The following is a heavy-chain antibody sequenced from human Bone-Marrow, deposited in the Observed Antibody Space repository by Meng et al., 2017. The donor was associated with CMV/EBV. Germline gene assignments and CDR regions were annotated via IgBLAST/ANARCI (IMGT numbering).Heavy chain of an antibody. V-gene: IGHV4-34*01. CDR2: INHSGST. Sequence: YYWSGIRQPQGKGLEWIGEINHSGSTNYNPSLKSRVTISVDTSKSQFSLKLSSVTAADTAVYYCAREGGRYYYDSSGYYPPAYGFDYWGQGTLVTVSS. CDR3: AREGGRYYYDSSGYYPPAYGFDY. CDR1: YY. D-gene: IGHD3-22*01. J-gene: IGHJ4*02.